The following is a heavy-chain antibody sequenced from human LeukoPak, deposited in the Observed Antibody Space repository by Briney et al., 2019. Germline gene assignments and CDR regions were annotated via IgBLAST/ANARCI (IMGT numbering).Heavy chain of an antibody. J-gene: IGHJ4*02. D-gene: IGHD3-10*01. CDR1: GYTFTGYY. CDR3: ARDYYGSGSYVFDY. CDR2: INPNSGGT. Sequence: GASVKVSCKASGYTFTGYYMHWVRQAPGQGLEWMGWINPNSGGTNYAQKFQGWVTMTRDTSISTAYMELSRLRSDDTAVYYCARDYYGSGSYVFDYRGQGTLVTVSS. V-gene: IGHV1-2*04.